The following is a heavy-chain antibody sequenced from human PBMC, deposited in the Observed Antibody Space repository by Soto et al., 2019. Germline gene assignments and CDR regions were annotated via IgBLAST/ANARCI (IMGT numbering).Heavy chain of an antibody. V-gene: IGHV4-4*02. CDR3: ARDITMVRGVINWFDP. Sequence: SETLSLTCAVSGGSISSSNWWSWVRQPPGKGLEWIGEIYHRGIANYNPSLKSRVTISADKSKNLFSMSLRSVTAADTSVYYCARDITMVRGVINWFDPWGQGTLVTVSS. CDR2: IYHRGIA. J-gene: IGHJ5*02. CDR1: GGSISSSNW. D-gene: IGHD3-10*01.